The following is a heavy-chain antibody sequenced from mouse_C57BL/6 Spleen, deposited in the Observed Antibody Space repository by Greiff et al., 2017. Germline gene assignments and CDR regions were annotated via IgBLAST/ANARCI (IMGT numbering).Heavy chain of an antibody. D-gene: IGHD2-1*01. Sequence: QVQLQQSGAELVKPGASVKISCKASGYTFTDYYINWVKQRPGQGLEGIGKIGPGSGSTYYNEKFKGKATLTADKSSSTAYMQLSRLTSEDSAVYFCARDYGKKGGYFDVWGTGTTVTVSS. J-gene: IGHJ1*03. CDR3: ARDYGKKGGYFDV. CDR2: IGPGSGST. CDR1: GYTFTDYY. V-gene: IGHV1-77*01.